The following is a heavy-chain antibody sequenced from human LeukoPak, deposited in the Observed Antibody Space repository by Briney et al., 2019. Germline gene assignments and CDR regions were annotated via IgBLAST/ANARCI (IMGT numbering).Heavy chain of an antibody. J-gene: IGHJ4*02. CDR1: GYTFTGYY. CDR3: AREGNYYDILTGLVVYPFDY. D-gene: IGHD3-9*01. CDR2: INPNSGGT. V-gene: IGHV1-2*02. Sequence: GASVKVSCKASGYTFTGYYMHWVRQAPGQGLEWMGWINPNSGGTNYAQKFQGRVTMTRDTSISTAYMELSRLRSDDTAVYYCAREGNYYDILTGLVVYPFDYWGQGTLVTVSS.